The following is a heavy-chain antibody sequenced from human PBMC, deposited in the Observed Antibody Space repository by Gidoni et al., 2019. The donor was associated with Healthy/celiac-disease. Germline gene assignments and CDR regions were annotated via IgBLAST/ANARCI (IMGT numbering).Heavy chain of an antibody. Sequence: EVQLVESGGGLVKPGGSLRLSCAASGFTFSSYSMNWVRQAPGKGLEWVSSISSSSSYIYYADSVKGRFTISRDNAKNSLYLQMNSLRAEDTAVYYCARGSTMVRGAMTTWGQGTLVTVSS. J-gene: IGHJ4*02. D-gene: IGHD3-10*01. CDR1: GFTFSSYS. CDR3: ARGSTMVRGAMTT. CDR2: ISSSSSYI. V-gene: IGHV3-21*01.